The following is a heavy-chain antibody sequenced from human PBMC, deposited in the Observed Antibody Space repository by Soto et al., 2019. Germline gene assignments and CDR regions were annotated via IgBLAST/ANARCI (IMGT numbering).Heavy chain of an antibody. D-gene: IGHD4-17*01. Sequence: GGSLRLSCAASGFTFSSYGMHWVRQAPGKGLEWVAVISYDGSNKYYADSVKGRFTISRDNSKNTLYLQMNSLRAEDTAVYYCAKDANGDYSVDYWGQRTLVTVSS. CDR2: ISYDGSNK. V-gene: IGHV3-30*18. CDR1: GFTFSSYG. CDR3: AKDANGDYSVDY. J-gene: IGHJ4*02.